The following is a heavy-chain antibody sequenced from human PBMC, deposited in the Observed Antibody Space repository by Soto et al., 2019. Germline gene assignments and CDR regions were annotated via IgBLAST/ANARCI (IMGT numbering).Heavy chain of an antibody. Sequence: IRQAPGKGLEWVAAIRGGASNKYYADSVKGRFTISRDNSENTVFLQMNSLRAEDTAVYYCARDMRSSLDYWGQGTLVSVSS. D-gene: IGHD3-16*01. J-gene: IGHJ4*02. CDR2: IRGGASNK. V-gene: IGHV3-30-3*01. CDR3: ARDMRSSLDY.